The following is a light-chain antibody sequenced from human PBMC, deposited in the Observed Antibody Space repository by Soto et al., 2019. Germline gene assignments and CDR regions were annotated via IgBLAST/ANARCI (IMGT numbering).Light chain of an antibody. J-gene: IGKJ1*01. Sequence: EIVLTQSPATLSLSPGERATLSFRSSQSVRSNLAWYQQKPGQAPRLLIYGASNRATGIPDRFSGSGSGTDFTLTISRLEPEDCAVYYCQQYGNSRTFGQGTKVDIK. CDR3: QQYGNSRT. CDR2: GAS. V-gene: IGKV3-20*01. CDR1: QSVRSN.